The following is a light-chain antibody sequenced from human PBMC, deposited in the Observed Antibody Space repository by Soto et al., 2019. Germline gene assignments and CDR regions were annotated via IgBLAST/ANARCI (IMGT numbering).Light chain of an antibody. V-gene: IGKV3-15*01. CDR2: HTS. J-gene: IGKJ5*01. CDR3: QHYGSSWT. Sequence: EIVMTQSPATLSVSPGERVILSCRASQSISSNVAWYQQKPGQAPRLLIYHTSTRATGVPARFSGSWSGTDFSLTISRLEPEDSAVYYCQHYGSSWTFGQGTRLVIK. CDR1: QSISSN.